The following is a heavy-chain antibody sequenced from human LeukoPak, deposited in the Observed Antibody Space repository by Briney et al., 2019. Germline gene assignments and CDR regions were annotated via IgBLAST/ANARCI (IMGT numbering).Heavy chain of an antibody. J-gene: IGHJ4*02. Sequence: SETLSLTCTVSGGSISSYYWSWIRQPPGKGLEWIGYIYYSGGTKYHPSLKSRVTISVDTSKNQFSQRLSSVTAADTAVYYCARYPFDGYNYYFDYWGQGTLVTVSS. V-gene: IGHV4-59*01. CDR1: GGSISSYY. D-gene: IGHD5-24*01. CDR3: ARYPFDGYNYYFDY. CDR2: IYYSGGT.